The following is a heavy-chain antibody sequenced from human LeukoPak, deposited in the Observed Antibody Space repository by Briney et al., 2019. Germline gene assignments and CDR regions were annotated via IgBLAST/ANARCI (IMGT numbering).Heavy chain of an antibody. D-gene: IGHD6-19*01. V-gene: IGHV3-23*01. Sequence: GGSLRLSCAASGFTFSNYAMSWVRQAPGKGLEWVSAISGSGGSTYYPESVEGRFTISRDNSKNTLYLQMNSLRAEDTAVYNCAKDLAVAGTMDYWGQGTLVSVSS. CDR1: GFTFSNYA. J-gene: IGHJ4*02. CDR2: ISGSGGST. CDR3: AKDLAVAGTMDY.